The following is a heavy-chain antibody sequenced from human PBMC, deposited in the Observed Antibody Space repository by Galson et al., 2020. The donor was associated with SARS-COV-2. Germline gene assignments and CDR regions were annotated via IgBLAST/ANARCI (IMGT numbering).Heavy chain of an antibody. V-gene: IGHV4-39*01. D-gene: IGHD3-3*01. CDR1: GGSIKSRSYY. CDR2: VLSTGST. CDR3: AIRGDTVAWFY. Sequence: SETLSLTCSVSGGSIKSRSYYWGWIRQPPGKGREWIASVLSTGSTAYNPSLKSRVTISVDTSKNQLSLRVTSVTAADAAVYYWAIRGDTVAWFYWGQGALVTVSS. J-gene: IGHJ4*02.